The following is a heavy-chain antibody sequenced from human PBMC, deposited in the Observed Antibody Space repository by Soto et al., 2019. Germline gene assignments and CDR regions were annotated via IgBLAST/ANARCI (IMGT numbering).Heavy chain of an antibody. Sequence: GGSLRLSCAASGFTVSSNYMSWVRQAPGKGLEWVSVIYSGGSTYYADSVKGRFTISRDNSKNTLYLQMNSLRAEDTAVYYCARVSRRGEWLNGGDYYYYYMDVWGKGTTVTVSS. CDR2: IYSGGST. V-gene: IGHV3-66*01. CDR3: ARVSRRGEWLNGGDYYYYYMDV. J-gene: IGHJ6*03. D-gene: IGHD3-3*01. CDR1: GFTVSSNY.